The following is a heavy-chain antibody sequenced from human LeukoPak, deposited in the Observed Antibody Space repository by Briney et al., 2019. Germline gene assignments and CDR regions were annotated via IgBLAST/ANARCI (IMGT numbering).Heavy chain of an antibody. V-gene: IGHV1-18*01. J-gene: IGHJ4*02. D-gene: IGHD1-14*01. CDR1: GYNFVIYG. Sequence: ASVKVSCKPSGYNFVIYGISWVRQAPGQGLEWMGRIGANNGNTNYAQEYQGGVTVTADTSTSTAYMELRSLRSDDTAVYYCARDLDNRNDMYYLDWWGQGTLVTVSS. CDR2: IGANNGNT. CDR3: ARDLDNRNDMYYLDW.